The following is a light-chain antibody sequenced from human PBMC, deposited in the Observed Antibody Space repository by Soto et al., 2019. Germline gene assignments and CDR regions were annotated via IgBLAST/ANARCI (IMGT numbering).Light chain of an antibody. CDR3: SSYTYSSTLL. J-gene: IGLJ2*01. CDR2: EVS. V-gene: IGLV2-14*01. Sequence: QSALTQPSSVSGSPGQSITISCTGTISDVGRYNYVSWYQQHPGKAPKLMIYEVSNRPSGVSNRFSGSKSGNTASLTISGLQAEDEADYYCSSYTYSSTLLFGGGTKLTVL. CDR1: ISDVGRYNY.